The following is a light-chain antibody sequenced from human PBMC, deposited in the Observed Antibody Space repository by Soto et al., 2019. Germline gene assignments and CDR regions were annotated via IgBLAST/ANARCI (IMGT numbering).Light chain of an antibody. CDR1: GNDIGAYDY. Sequence: QSVLTQPTSVSGSPGQSIAIPCTGNGNDIGAYDYVSWYQQHPGKAPRLLIHGVRNRPPGISSRFSGFKSGLTASLTISGLQAEDEADYYCSSLTTSRLYVFGPGTKVTVL. CDR2: GVR. CDR3: SSLTTSRLYV. V-gene: IGLV2-14*01. J-gene: IGLJ1*01.